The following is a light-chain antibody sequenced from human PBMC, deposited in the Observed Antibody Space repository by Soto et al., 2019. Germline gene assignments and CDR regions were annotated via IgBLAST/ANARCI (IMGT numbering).Light chain of an antibody. CDR3: QQKVT. CDR1: QSVSSSY. CDR2: GAS. J-gene: IGKJ5*01. Sequence: EIVLTQSPATLSLSPGDRATLSCRASQSVSSSYLAWYQQKPGQAPRLLIYGASSRATGIPDRFSGSGSGTDFTLTISRLEPEDFAVYYCQQKVTFGQGTRLEIK. V-gene: IGKV3-20*01.